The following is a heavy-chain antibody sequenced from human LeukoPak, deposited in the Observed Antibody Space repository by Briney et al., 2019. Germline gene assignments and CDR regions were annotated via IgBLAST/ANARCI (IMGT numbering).Heavy chain of an antibody. CDR1: GFTFSNYA. CDR3: AKKRVITTPDAIDWYFDL. Sequence: AGGSLRLSCAASGFTFSNYAMSWVRQAPGKGLEWASILSGSGGATYYADSVKGRFTISRDNSENTLFLQMNNLGAEDTAVYYCAKKRVITTPDAIDWYFDLWGRGTLVTVSS. J-gene: IGHJ2*01. V-gene: IGHV3-23*01. CDR2: LSGSGGAT. D-gene: IGHD1-1*01.